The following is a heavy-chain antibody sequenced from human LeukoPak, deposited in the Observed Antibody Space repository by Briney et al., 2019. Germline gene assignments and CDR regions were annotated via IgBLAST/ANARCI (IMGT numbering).Heavy chain of an antibody. V-gene: IGHV4-59*01. J-gene: IGHJ3*02. CDR2: IYYSGST. D-gene: IGHD2-15*01. CDR3: ARDCSGGSCYGAFDI. CDR1: GGSISSYY. Sequence: SETLSLTCTVSGGSISSYYWSWIRQPPGKGLEWIGYIYYSGSTNYNPSLKSRVTISVDTSKNQFSLKLSSVTAADTAVYYCARDCSGGSCYGAFDIWGQGTMVTVSS.